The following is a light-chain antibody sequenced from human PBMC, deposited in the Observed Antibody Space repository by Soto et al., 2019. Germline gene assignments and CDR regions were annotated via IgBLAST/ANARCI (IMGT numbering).Light chain of an antibody. J-gene: IGKJ1*01. CDR2: KAS. CDR1: QTISSW. CDR3: QHYSSIRGT. Sequence: DIQMTQSPSTLSASVGDRVTITCRASQTISSWLAWYQQKPGKAPKLLIYKASTLESGVPSRFSGSGSGTDFTLTISSLQPDDFATYYCQHYSSIRGTFGQGTKVEIK. V-gene: IGKV1-5*03.